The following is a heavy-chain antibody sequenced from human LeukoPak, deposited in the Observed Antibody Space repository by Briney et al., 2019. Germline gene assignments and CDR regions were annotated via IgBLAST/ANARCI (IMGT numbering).Heavy chain of an antibody. D-gene: IGHD2-2*01. CDR1: GFTFSNYS. Sequence: GGSLRLSCAASGFTFSNYSMNWVRQAPGKGLEWVSYISSRSRTIYYADSVKGRFTISRDNSKNTLYLQMNSLRAEDTAVYYCARVARVPAAMRYFDYWGQGTLVTVSS. J-gene: IGHJ4*02. CDR2: ISSRSRTI. CDR3: ARVARVPAAMRYFDY. V-gene: IGHV3-48*01.